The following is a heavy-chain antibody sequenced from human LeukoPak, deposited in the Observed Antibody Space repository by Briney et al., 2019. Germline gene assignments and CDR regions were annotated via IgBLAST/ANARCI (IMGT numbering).Heavy chain of an antibody. CDR1: GFAFSSFP. V-gene: IGHV3-64D*09. Sequence: GGSLRLSCSASGFAFSSFPMHWVRQAPGKGLEYVSVIRSNGENTDYADSVKGRFTISRDNSKNTLYLHMSSLRPEDTAVYYCVKTRVGGSAYGYYLDYWGQGTLVTVSS. D-gene: IGHD2-15*01. CDR2: IRSNGENT. CDR3: VKTRVGGSAYGYYLDY. J-gene: IGHJ4*02.